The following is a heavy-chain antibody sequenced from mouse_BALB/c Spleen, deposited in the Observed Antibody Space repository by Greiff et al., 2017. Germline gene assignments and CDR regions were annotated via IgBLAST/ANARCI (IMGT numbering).Heavy chain of an antibody. D-gene: IGHD2-14*01. CDR3: AREVRHAMDY. Sequence: EVKVVESGPSLVKPSQTLSLTCSVTGDSITSGYWNWIRKFPGNKLEYMGYISYSGSTYYNPSLKSRISITRDTSKNQYYLQLNSVTTEDTATYYCAREVRHAMDYWGQGTSVTVSS. J-gene: IGHJ4*01. CDR1: GDSITSGY. CDR2: ISYSGST. V-gene: IGHV3-8*02.